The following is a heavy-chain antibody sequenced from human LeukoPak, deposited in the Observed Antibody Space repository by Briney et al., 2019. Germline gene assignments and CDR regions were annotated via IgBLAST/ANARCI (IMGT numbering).Heavy chain of an antibody. V-gene: IGHV3-21*01. Sequence: PGGSLRLSCAASAFTFSSYSMNWVRQAPGKGLEWVSSISSSSSYIYYADSVKGRFTISRDNAKNSLYLQMNSLRAEDTAVYYCAREAYYYYYMDVWGKGTTVTVSS. CDR2: ISSSSSYI. J-gene: IGHJ6*03. CDR1: AFTFSSYS. CDR3: AREAYYYYYMDV.